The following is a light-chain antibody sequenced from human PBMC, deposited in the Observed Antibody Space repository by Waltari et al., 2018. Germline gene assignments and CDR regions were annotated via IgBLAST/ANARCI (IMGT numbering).Light chain of an antibody. CDR3: QQYNSYSLLT. V-gene: IGKV1-5*03. J-gene: IGKJ4*01. CDR2: KAS. CDR1: QSISNS. Sequence: DIQMTQSPSTLSASVGDRFTITCRASQSISNSLAWYQQKPGKAPKLLIYKASTLESGVPSRFSGSGSGTEFTLTISSLQPDDFATYYCQQYNSYSLLTFGGGTKVEIK.